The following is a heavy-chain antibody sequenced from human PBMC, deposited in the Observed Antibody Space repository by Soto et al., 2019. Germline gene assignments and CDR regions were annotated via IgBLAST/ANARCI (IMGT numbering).Heavy chain of an antibody. CDR1: GGSISSSSYY. D-gene: IGHD4-17*01. Sequence: PSETLSLTCTVSGGSISSSSYYWGWIRQPPGKGLEWIGSIYYSGSTYYNPSLKSRVTISVDTSKNQFSLKLSSVTAADTAVYYCARHTTVTYVVYYYMDVWGKGTTVTVSS. CDR2: IYYSGST. CDR3: ARHTTVTYVVYYYMDV. V-gene: IGHV4-39*01. J-gene: IGHJ6*03.